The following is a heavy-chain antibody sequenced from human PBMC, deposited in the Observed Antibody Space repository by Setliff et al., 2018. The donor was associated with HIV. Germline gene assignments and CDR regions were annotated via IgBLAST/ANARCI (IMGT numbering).Heavy chain of an antibody. V-gene: IGHV4-39*01. CDR3: ARVGVRNWNDDGIDY. J-gene: IGHJ4*02. CDR2: IFYSGDA. Sequence: PSETLSLTCNVSGDSISSGTYYWGWVRQAPGKGLEWIGSIFYSGDAHYNPSLKRQVTISVDTSKNQLSLKVRSVTAADTALYYCARVGVRNWNDDGIDYWGQGTLVTVSS. D-gene: IGHD1-1*01. CDR1: GDSISSGTYY.